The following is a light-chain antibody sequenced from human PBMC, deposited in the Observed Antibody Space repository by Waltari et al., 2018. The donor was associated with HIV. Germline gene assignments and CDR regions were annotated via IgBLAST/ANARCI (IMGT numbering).Light chain of an antibody. J-gene: IGKJ1*01. CDR1: ESVSSN. CDR2: GAS. CDR3: QEYNNWPWT. Sequence: EIVLTQSPATLSVSPGDRVTLSCRASESVSSNLAWYQQKPGQAPRLLFYGASSRETGIPDRFSGSGSGTEFTLTISSLQSEDFAVYYCQEYNNWPWTFGQGTKVEIK. V-gene: IGKV3-15*01.